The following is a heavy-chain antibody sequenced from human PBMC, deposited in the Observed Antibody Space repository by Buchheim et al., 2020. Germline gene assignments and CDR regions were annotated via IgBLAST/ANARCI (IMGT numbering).Heavy chain of an antibody. J-gene: IGHJ4*02. Sequence: EERLVQSGAEVKKPGESLKISCKASGYSFSVYWTAWVRQMPGKGLEWMGVIFPGESDTRYVPSFEGQVTISADKSFNTAYLQWNSLQASDSGVYYCARGVGSGSYLDIWGQGTL. D-gene: IGHD3-10*01. CDR1: GYSFSVYW. CDR2: IFPGESDT. V-gene: IGHV5-51*01. CDR3: ARGVGSGSYLDI.